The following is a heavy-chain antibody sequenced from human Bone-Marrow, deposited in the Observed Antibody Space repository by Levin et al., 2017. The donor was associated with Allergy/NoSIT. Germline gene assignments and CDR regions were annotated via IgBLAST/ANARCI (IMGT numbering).Heavy chain of an antibody. Sequence: SQTLSLTCSVSGVSMYSTNHYWAWIRQAPGKGPEWIGSLFYSGSIFYNPSLNSRVTISLDAPNNRFSLKLSSVTAADTAIYYCAINTFDCATGYPNWFDPWGQGTLVTVSS. CDR1: GVSMYSTNHY. CDR2: LFYSGSI. CDR3: AINTFDCATGYPNWFDP. D-gene: IGHD3-9*01. V-gene: IGHV4-39*07. J-gene: IGHJ5*02.